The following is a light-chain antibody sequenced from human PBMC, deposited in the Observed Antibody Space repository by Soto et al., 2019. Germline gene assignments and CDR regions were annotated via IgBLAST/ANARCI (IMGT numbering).Light chain of an antibody. J-gene: IGKJ4*01. V-gene: IGKV3-15*01. CDR1: QTITT. CDR3: KQYNNWLALT. Sequence: EIVLTQCPGTMSLSPGARATLSCRASQTITTLAWYQRKPGQAPRLLTYRASTRATGIPARFSGSGSGTEFTLTISSLQAEDFAVYYSKQYNNWLALTFVGGPKVDIK. CDR2: RAS.